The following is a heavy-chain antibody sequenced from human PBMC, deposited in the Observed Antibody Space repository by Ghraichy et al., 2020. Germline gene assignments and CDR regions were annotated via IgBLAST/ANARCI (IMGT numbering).Heavy chain of an antibody. D-gene: IGHD2-2*01. CDR2: ISSSSSTI. Sequence: GGSLRLSCAASGFTFSSYSMNWVRQAPGKGLEWVSYISSSSSTIYYADSVKGRFTISRDNAKNSLYLQMNSLRDEDTAVYYCARGPTIGSITYYYYGMDVWGQGTTVTVSS. V-gene: IGHV3-48*02. J-gene: IGHJ6*02. CDR3: ARGPTIGSITYYYYGMDV. CDR1: GFTFSSYS.